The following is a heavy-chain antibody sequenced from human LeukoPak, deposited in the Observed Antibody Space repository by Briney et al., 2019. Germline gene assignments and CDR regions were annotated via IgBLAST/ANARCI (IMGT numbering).Heavy chain of an antibody. CDR2: IKQDGSQK. Sequence: GGSLRLSCAVSGFTFSRFWMSWVRQAPGKGLEWVANIKQDGSQKSYVDSVKGRFTISGDNAKNSLYLQMNSLRAEDTAVYYCARDQVYGDIDYWGQGTLVTVSS. D-gene: IGHD4-17*01. CDR1: GFTFSRFW. V-gene: IGHV3-7*01. CDR3: ARDQVYGDIDY. J-gene: IGHJ4*02.